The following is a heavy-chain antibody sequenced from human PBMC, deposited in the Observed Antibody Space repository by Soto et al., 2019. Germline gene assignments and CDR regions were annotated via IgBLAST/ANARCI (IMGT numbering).Heavy chain of an antibody. V-gene: IGHV3-53*01. CDR3: AILSSSWYSSWFDP. J-gene: IGHJ5*02. D-gene: IGHD6-13*01. CDR1: GFTDSSNY. Sequence: PGGSLRLSCAASGFTDSSNYMSRVRHAPGKGLEWVSVIYSGGSTYYADSVKGRFTISRDNSKNTLYLQMNSLRAEDTAVYYCAILSSSWYSSWFDPWGQGILVTVSS. CDR2: IYSGGST.